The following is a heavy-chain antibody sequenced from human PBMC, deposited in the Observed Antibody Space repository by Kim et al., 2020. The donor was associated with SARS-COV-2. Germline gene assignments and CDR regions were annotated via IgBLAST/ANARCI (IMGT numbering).Heavy chain of an antibody. CDR3: ARDRLITMVRGVISDAFDI. Sequence: ASVKVSCKASGYTFTSYAMNWVRQAPGQGLEWMGWINTNTGNPTYAQGFTGRFVFSLDTSVSTAYLQISSLKAEDTAVYYCARDRLITMVRGVISDAFDIWGQGTMVTVSS. CDR2: INTNTGNP. CDR1: GYTFTSYA. V-gene: IGHV7-4-1*02. J-gene: IGHJ3*02. D-gene: IGHD3-10*01.